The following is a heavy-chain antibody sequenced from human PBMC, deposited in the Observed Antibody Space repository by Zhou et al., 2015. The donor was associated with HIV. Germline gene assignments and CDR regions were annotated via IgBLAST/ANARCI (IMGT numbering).Heavy chain of an antibody. J-gene: IGHJ3*02. CDR2: INPNSGGT. CDR1: GYTFTGYY. D-gene: IGHD3-16*01. V-gene: IGHV1-2*04. Sequence: QVQLVQSGAEVKKPGASVKVSCKASGYTFTGYYMHWVRQAPGQGLEWMGWINPNSGGTNYAQKFQGWVTMTRDTSISTAYMELSRLRSDDTAVYYCARDLEENTATGAFDIWGQGTMVTVSS. CDR3: ARDLEENTATGAFDI.